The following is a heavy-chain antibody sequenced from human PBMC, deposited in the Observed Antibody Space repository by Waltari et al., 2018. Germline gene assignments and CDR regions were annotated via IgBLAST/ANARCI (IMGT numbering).Heavy chain of an antibody. D-gene: IGHD1-1*01. CDR3: ARDPLPGPPDFFDY. V-gene: IGHV3-30*01. Sequence: QVQLVESVGGVVQPGRSLRLSCAASGFTFSTYVVHWVRQAPGKGLEWLAVMSPDGVLSYYADSVKGRFTISRDNSRNTLFLQMNGLRPDDTAVYFCARDPLPGPPDFFDYWGQGTLVSVSS. J-gene: IGHJ4*02. CDR2: MSPDGVLS. CDR1: GFTFSTYV.